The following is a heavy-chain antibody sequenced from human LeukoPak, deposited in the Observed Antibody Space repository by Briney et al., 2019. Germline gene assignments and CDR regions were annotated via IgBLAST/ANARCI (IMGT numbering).Heavy chain of an antibody. CDR1: GGSISSYY. CDR3: ARSMVRGVINWFDP. CDR2: IYYSGST. V-gene: IGHV4-59*01. J-gene: IGHJ5*02. D-gene: IGHD3-10*01. Sequence: SETLSLTCTVSGGSISSYYWSWIRQPPGKGLEWIGYIYYSGSTNYNPSLKSRVTISVKTSKNQFSLKLRSVTAADTAVYYCARSMVRGVINWFDPGAREPWSPSPQ.